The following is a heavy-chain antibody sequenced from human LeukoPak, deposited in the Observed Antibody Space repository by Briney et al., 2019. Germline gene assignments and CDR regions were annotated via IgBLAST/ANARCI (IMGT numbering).Heavy chain of an antibody. CDR3: ARARRDGYNPDYFDY. Sequence: GGSLRLSCAASGFTFSSYGMHWVRQAPGKGLEWVAFIRYDGSNKHYADSVKGRFTISRDNSKNTLYLQMNSLRAEDTAVYYCARARRDGYNPDYFDYWGQGTLVTVSS. CDR2: IRYDGSNK. D-gene: IGHD5-24*01. CDR1: GFTFSSYG. J-gene: IGHJ4*02. V-gene: IGHV3-30*02.